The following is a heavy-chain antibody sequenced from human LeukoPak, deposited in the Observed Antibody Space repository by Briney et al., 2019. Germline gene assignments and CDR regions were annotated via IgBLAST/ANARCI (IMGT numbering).Heavy chain of an antibody. CDR2: TYYSGST. D-gene: IGHD6-13*01. V-gene: IGHV4-59*01. CDR1: GFSISSYY. CDR3: ARDGRSSWEVSYAFDI. J-gene: IGHJ3*02. Sequence: PSETLSLTCTVSGFSISSYYWRWLRQPPGKGRGWGRYTYYSGSTNYNPSLKSRVTISVDTSKNQFSLKLSSVTAADTAVYYCARDGRSSWEVSYAFDIWGQGTMVTASS.